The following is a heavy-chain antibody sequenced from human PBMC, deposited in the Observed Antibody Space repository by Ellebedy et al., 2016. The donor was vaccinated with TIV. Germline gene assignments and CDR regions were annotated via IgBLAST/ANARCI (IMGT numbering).Heavy chain of an antibody. J-gene: IGHJ6*03. D-gene: IGHD5-18*01. CDR3: GTPMVGDFSYYYMDV. CDR1: GYTFTSYD. CDR2: VNPNSGYT. V-gene: IGHV1-8*01. Sequence: ASVKVSCXASGYTFTSYDIHWVRQAPGQGLEWMGWVNPNSGYTGYAQMFQGRVTMTRITSINTAYMELRSLRSDDTAVYYCGTPMVGDFSYYYMDVWGKGTTVTVSS.